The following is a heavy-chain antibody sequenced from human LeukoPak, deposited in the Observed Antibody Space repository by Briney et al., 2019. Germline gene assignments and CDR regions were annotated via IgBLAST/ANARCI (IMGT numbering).Heavy chain of an antibody. V-gene: IGHV3-9*03. CDR2: ISWNSGSI. D-gene: IGHD6-19*01. J-gene: IGHJ4*02. Sequence: PGGSLRLSCAASGFTFDDYAMHWVRQAPGKGLEWVSSISWNSGSIGYADSVKGRFTISRDNAKNSLYLQMNSLRAEDMALYYCAKGLTLAVAGTFDYWGQGTQVTVSS. CDR3: AKGLTLAVAGTFDY. CDR1: GFTFDDYA.